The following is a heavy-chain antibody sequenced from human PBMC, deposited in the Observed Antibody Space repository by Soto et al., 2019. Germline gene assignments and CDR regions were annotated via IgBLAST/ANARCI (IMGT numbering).Heavy chain of an antibody. D-gene: IGHD6-13*01. CDR2: ILPIFGTA. CDR1: GGTFSSYA. J-gene: IGHJ6*02. Sequence: QVQLVQSGAEVKKPGSSVKVSCKASGGTFSSYAISWVRQAPGQGLEWMGGILPIFGTANYAQKFQGRVTNTADESTITAYMELSSLRSEDTAVYYCARALGAAAGTDDYYYGMDVWGQGTTVTVSS. V-gene: IGHV1-69*01. CDR3: ARALGAAAGTDDYYYGMDV.